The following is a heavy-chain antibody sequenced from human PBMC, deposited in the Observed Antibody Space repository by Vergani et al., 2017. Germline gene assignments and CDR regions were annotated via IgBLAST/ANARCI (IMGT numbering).Heavy chain of an antibody. CDR2: IYHSGGA. CDR3: ARHGGSGNFYHLFDS. D-gene: IGHD3-10*01. CDR1: GGSITSSSYY. J-gene: IGHJ4*02. Sequence: QLHLQESGPGLVKPSENLSLTCTVSGGSITSSSYYWGWIRQPPGKGLEWIGNIYHSGGAYYNPSLKGRVTISVDTSKNQFSLEVTSVTAADTAIYYCARHGGSGNFYHLFDSWGQGTLVTVSS. V-gene: IGHV4-39*01.